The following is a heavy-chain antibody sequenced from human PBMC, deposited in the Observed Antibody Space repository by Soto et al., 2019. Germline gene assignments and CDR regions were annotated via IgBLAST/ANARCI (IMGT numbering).Heavy chain of an antibody. Sequence: ASVKVSCKVSGYTLTELSIHWVRQAPGKGLEWMGGFDPEDSETMYAQKFQGRVTMTEDTSTDTAYMELSSVTAADTAVYYCATQEVGGTYVYTFDPWGQGTLVTVSS. V-gene: IGHV1-24*01. D-gene: IGHD1-26*01. CDR3: ATQEVGGTYVYTFDP. CDR1: GYTLTELS. J-gene: IGHJ5*02. CDR2: FDPEDSET.